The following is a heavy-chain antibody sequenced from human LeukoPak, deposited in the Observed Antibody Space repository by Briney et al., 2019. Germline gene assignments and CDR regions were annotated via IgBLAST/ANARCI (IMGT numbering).Heavy chain of an antibody. CDR3: ARSLPYGTTWYGRSDF. CDR2: IRQDGDTK. Sequence: GGSLRLSCAASGFPFNAYWMTWVRQAPGKGLEWEANIRQDGDTKYYVDSVKGRFTISRDNAMNSLYLQMNSLRAEDTAIYYCARSLPYGTTWYGRSDFWGQGTLVTVSS. CDR1: GFPFNAYW. J-gene: IGHJ4*02. D-gene: IGHD6-13*01. V-gene: IGHV3-7*03.